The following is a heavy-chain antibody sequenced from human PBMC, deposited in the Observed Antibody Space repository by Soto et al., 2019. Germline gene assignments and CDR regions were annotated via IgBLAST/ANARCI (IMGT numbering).Heavy chain of an antibody. CDR1: GGSIDSAGSY. CDR3: ARYCSGGTCYDRIDY. J-gene: IGHJ4*02. Sequence: QVQLQESGPGLVRPSQTLSLTCAVSGGSIDSAGSYWSWIRQIPGRGLEWIGHIYHGGTTDYNPCLKGRITISVDTSKNQFSLELNCVTAADTAVYYCARYCSGGTCYDRIDYWGQGTLVTVSS. D-gene: IGHD2-15*01. V-gene: IGHV4-31*11. CDR2: IYHGGTT.